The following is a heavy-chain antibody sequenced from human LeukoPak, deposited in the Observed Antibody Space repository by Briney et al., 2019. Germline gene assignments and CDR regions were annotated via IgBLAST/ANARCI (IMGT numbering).Heavy chain of an antibody. Sequence: ASVKVSCKASGYTFTSYGISWVRQAPGQGLEWMGWISAYNGNTNYAQKLQGRVTMTTDTSTSTAYMELRSLRSADTAVYYCARPYAGLGELFSAFDIWGQGTMVTVSS. CDR2: ISAYNGNT. CDR3: ARPYAGLGELFSAFDI. CDR1: GYTFTSYG. J-gene: IGHJ3*02. V-gene: IGHV1-18*01. D-gene: IGHD3-16*01.